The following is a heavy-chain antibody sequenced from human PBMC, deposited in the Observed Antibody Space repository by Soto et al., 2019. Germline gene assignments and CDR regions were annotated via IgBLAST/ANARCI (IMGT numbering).Heavy chain of an antibody. CDR1: GYTFTGYY. CDR2: MNPNSGNT. Sequence: GASVKVSCKASGYTFTGYYMHWVRQATGQGLEWMGWMNPNSGNTGYAQKFQGRVTMTRNTSISTAYMELSSLRSEDTAVYYCATIGYCSSTSCYYYFDYWGQGTLVTVSS. V-gene: IGHV1-8*02. J-gene: IGHJ4*02. CDR3: ATIGYCSSTSCYYYFDY. D-gene: IGHD2-2*01.